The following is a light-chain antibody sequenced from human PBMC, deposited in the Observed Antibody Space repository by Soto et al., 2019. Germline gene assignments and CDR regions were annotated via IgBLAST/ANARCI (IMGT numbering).Light chain of an antibody. Sequence: DIQMTQSPSSLSASVGDRVTITCRASQALNNYVGWFQQKQGRAPKSLIYATATLQSGVPSKFSGSVSGTEVTLTISSLQPEDFATYFCHQYGTFPFTFGPGTKVDI. CDR1: QALNNY. J-gene: IGKJ3*01. CDR2: ATA. CDR3: HQYGTFPFT. V-gene: IGKV1-16*02.